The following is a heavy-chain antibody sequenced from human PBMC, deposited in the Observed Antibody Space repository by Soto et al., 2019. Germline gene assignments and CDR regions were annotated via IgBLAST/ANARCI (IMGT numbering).Heavy chain of an antibody. J-gene: IGHJ4*02. D-gene: IGHD3-16*01. V-gene: IGHV3-48*02. CDR2: ISSSSSTI. CDR1: GFIFSSYS. CDR3: ARDASPYTTSGYYFDY. Sequence: EVQLVESGGGLVQPGGSLRLSCAASGFIFSSYSMNWVRQAPGKGLEWVSFISSSSSTIYYADSVKGRFTISRDNAKNSLYLQMISLRDEDTAVSYCARDASPYTTSGYYFDYWGQGTLVTVSS.